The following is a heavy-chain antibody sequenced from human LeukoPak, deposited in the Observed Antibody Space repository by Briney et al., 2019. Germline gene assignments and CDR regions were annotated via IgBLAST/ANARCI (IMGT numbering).Heavy chain of an antibody. Sequence: ASVKVSCKASGGTFSSFGISWVRQAPGQGLEWMGGIIPIFGTAHYAQKFQGRVTVTADKSTNTAYMELSRLRSEGTGVYYCARVYADPDYYFDYWGQGTLVTVSS. CDR2: IIPIFGTA. CDR1: GGTFSSFG. J-gene: IGHJ4*02. CDR3: ARVYADPDYYFDY. D-gene: IGHD2-8*01. V-gene: IGHV1-69*06.